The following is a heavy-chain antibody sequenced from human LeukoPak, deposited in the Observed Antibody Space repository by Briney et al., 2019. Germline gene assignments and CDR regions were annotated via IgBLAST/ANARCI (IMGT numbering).Heavy chain of an antibody. D-gene: IGHD6-13*01. J-gene: IGHJ4*02. CDR3: AKRGHYSINWYHYFDY. V-gene: IGHV3-30*18. CDR1: GFTLTTYG. CDR2: IASNGGSE. Sequence: GGSLRLSCAASGFTLTTYGLHWVRQAPGKGLEWVAAIASNGGSEYYADSVKGRFTISRDNSKNTLFLQMNSLRPDDTAVYYCAKRGHYSINWYHYFDYWGQGTLVTVSS.